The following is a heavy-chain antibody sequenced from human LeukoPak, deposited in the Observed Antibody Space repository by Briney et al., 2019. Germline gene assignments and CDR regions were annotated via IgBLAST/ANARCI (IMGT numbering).Heavy chain of an antibody. Sequence: PGGSLRLSCAASGFTFSTYWMNWVRQAPGKGLEWVANIKQDGTTEYYVDSVKGRFTISRDNAKKSLSLQMNSLRAEDTAVYYCGGGSGWLIEHWGQGTLVTVPS. D-gene: IGHD6-19*01. CDR2: IKQDGTTE. V-gene: IGHV3-7*03. CDR3: GGGSGWLIEH. J-gene: IGHJ1*01. CDR1: GFTFSTYW.